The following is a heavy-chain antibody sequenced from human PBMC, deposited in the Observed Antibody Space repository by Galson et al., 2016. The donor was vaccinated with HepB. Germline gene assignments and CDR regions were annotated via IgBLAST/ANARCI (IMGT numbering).Heavy chain of an antibody. D-gene: IGHD5-12*01. J-gene: IGHJ5*02. V-gene: IGHV3-66*02. CDR2: IYNGGNT. Sequence: SLRLSCAASGFTVSTNYLAWVRQAPGKGLEWVCVIYNGGNTYYADSVRGRFTVSKDRSINAVDLQIDRLRVEDTALYYGARVPTDVGTFWFGPLGQGTLGTVSS. CDR3: ARVPTDVGTFWFGP. CDR1: GFTVSTNY.